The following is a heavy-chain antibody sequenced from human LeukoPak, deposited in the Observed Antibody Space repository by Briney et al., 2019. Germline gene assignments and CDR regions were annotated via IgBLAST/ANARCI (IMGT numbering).Heavy chain of an antibody. CDR1: GGSFSGYY. CDR2: INHSGST. D-gene: IGHD6-13*01. CDR3: ARESGQQLVSYYFDY. Sequence: SGTLSLTCAVYGGSFSGYYWSWIRQPPGKGLEWIGEINHSGSTNYNPSLKSRVTISVDTSKNQFSLKLSSVTAADTAVYYCARESGQQLVSYYFDYWGQGTLVTVSS. J-gene: IGHJ4*02. V-gene: IGHV4-34*01.